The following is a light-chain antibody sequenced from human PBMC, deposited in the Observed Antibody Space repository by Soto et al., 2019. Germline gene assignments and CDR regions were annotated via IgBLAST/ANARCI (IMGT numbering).Light chain of an antibody. CDR3: QQYNSYSSYT. CDR2: KAS. CDR1: QSISSW. Sequence: DIQMTQSPSTLSASVGDRVTITCRASQSISSWLARYQQKPGKAPNLLIYKASSLETGVPPRFSGSGSGTEFTLTISSLQPDDFATYYCQQYNSYSSYTFGQGTKLEIK. J-gene: IGKJ2*01. V-gene: IGKV1-5*03.